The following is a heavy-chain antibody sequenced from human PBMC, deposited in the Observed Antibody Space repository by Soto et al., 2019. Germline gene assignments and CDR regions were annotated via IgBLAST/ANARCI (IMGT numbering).Heavy chain of an antibody. V-gene: IGHV5-10-1*01. CDR1: GYSFAGYW. CDR3: ARHGYCSSTSCYQPNTYYYYGMDV. CDR2: IDPSDSQT. D-gene: IGHD2-2*03. Sequence: GESLKISCKGSGYSFAGYWITWVRQKPGKGLEWMGRIDPSDSQTYYSPSLLGHVTISATKSITTVFLQWSSLRASDTAMYYCARHGYCSSTSCYQPNTYYYYGMDVWGQGTTVTVSS. J-gene: IGHJ6*02.